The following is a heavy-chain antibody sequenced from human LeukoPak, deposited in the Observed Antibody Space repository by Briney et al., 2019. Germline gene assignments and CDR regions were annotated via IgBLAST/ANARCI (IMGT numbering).Heavy chain of an antibody. V-gene: IGHV4-59*01. CDR3: ARGGGRWLQDY. CDR2: IYYSGST. D-gene: IGHD5-24*01. CDR1: GGSISSYY. Sequence: SETLSLTCTVSGGSISSYYWSWIRQPPGKGLEWIGYIYYSGSTNYNPSLKSRVTISVDTSKNQFPLKLSSVTAADAAVYYCARGGGRWLQDYWGQGTLVTVSS. J-gene: IGHJ4*02.